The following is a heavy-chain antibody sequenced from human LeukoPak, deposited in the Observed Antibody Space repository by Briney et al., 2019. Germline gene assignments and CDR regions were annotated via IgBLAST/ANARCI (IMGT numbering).Heavy chain of an antibody. J-gene: IGHJ6*03. V-gene: IGHV1-2*02. CDR3: ARDTWFGNYYLDV. Sequence: GASVKVSCKASGYIFTAYYVHWVRQAPGQGLEWMGWIDPKSGDTNFAQRFQGRVTLTSDTTLNTIYVELSGLRSDDTDKYYCARDTWFGNYYLDVWGRGTTVTVSS. CDR2: IDPKSGDT. CDR1: GYIFTAYY. D-gene: IGHD3-10*01.